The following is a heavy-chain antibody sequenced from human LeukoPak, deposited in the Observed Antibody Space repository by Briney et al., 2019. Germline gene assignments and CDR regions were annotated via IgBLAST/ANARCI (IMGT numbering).Heavy chain of an antibody. CDR3: VREDTPATANY. CDR2: ISGGGDIT. D-gene: IGHD2-21*02. Sequence: QSGGSLRLSCAASGFNFANHAMSWVRQTPGKGLEWVSAISGGGDITYYADSVTGRSTISRDNSKDTLFLQMHSLRPGDTAVYYCVREDTPATANYWGQGTLVTISS. V-gene: IGHV3-23*01. CDR1: GFNFANHA. J-gene: IGHJ4*02.